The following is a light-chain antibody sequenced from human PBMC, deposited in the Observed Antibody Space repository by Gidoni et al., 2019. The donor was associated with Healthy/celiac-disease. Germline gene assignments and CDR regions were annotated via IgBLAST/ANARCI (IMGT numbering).Light chain of an antibody. V-gene: IGKV1-39*01. CDR2: AAS. Sequence: IQPTPSPSSLSASVGDRVTITCRASQSISSYLNWYQQKPGKAPKLLIYAASSLQSGVPSRFSGSGSGTDFTLTISSLQPEDFATYYCQQSYSTAWTFGQGTKVEIK. J-gene: IGKJ1*01. CDR3: QQSYSTAWT. CDR1: QSISSY.